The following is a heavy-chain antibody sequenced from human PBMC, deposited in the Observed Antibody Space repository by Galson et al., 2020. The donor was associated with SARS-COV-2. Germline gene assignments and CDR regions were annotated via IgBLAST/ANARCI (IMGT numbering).Heavy chain of an antibody. CDR1: GYTLTELS. CDR2: FDPEDGET. V-gene: IGHV1-24*01. D-gene: IGHD3-16*01. CDR3: ATAKILGYYYYGMDV. J-gene: IGHJ6*02. Sequence: ASVKVSCKVSGYTLTELSMHWVRQAPGKGLEWMGGFDPEDGETIYAQKFQGRVIMTEDTSTDTAYMELSSLRSEDTAVYYCATAKILGYYYYGMDVWGQGTTVNVSS.